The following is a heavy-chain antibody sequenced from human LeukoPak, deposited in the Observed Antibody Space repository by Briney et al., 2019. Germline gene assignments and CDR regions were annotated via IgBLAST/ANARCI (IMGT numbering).Heavy chain of an antibody. CDR2: INHSGST. D-gene: IGHD3-16*01. J-gene: IGHJ6*03. CDR1: GGSFSGYY. V-gene: IGHV4-34*01. CDR3: AREKIGTGTVLGKDYYYMDV. Sequence: SETLSLTCAVYGGSFSGYYWSWIRQPPGKGLEWIGEINHSGSTNYNPSLKSRVTISIDTSKNQFSLKLSSVTAADTAMCYCAREKIGTGTVLGKDYYYMDVWGKGTTVTVSS.